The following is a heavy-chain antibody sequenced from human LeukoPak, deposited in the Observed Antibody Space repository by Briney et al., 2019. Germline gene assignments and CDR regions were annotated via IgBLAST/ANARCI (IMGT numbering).Heavy chain of an antibody. J-gene: IGHJ4*02. CDR3: ARGGYGSGSYSHY. Sequence: PSETLSLTCTVSGASIRSHYWSWIRQPPGKGLEWIGYMYYSGNSNYNPALKSRVTISVDTSKNQFSLKLSSVTAADTAVYYCARGGYGSGSYSHYWGQGTLVTVSS. CDR1: GASIRSHY. V-gene: IGHV4-59*11. D-gene: IGHD3-10*01. CDR2: MYYSGNS.